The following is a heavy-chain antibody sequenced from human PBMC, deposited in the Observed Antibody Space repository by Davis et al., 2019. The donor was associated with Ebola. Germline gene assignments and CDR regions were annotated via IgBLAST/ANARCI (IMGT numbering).Heavy chain of an antibody. CDR3: AKDMRRGTMVRGVNWFDP. V-gene: IGHV3-9*01. Sequence: SLKISCAASGFTFDDYAMHWVRQAPGKGLEWVSGISWNSGSIGYADSVKGRFTISRDNAKNSLYLQMNSLRAEDTALYYCAKDMRRGTMVRGVNWFDPWSQGTLVTISS. CDR2: ISWNSGSI. D-gene: IGHD3-10*01. J-gene: IGHJ5*02. CDR1: GFTFDDYA.